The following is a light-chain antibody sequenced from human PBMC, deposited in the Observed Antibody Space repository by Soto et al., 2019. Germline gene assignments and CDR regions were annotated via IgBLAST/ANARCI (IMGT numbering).Light chain of an antibody. CDR3: QQVNSLPYT. V-gene: IGKV1-9*01. CDR2: GAT. J-gene: IGKJ2*01. Sequence: DIQLTQSPSFLSASVGDRVSITCRVSQAISSYLVWYQQKPGRAPKLLVYGATILQSGVPSRFSGSGSRTDFTLTISGLLPEDFATYYCQQVNSLPYTFGQGT. CDR1: QAISSY.